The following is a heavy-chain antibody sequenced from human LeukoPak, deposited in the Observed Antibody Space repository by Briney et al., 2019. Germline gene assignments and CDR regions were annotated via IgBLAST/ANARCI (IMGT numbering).Heavy chain of an antibody. CDR2: MNPNSGNT. CDR3: ARESYYYGSGSYYTSLDY. J-gene: IGHJ4*02. Sequence: ASVKVSCKASGYTFTSYDINWARQATGQGLEWMGWMNPNSGNTGYAQKFQGRVTMTRSTSISTAYMELSSLRSEDTAVYYCARESYYYGSGSYYTSLDYWGQGTLVTVSP. CDR1: GYTFTSYD. D-gene: IGHD3-10*01. V-gene: IGHV1-8*01.